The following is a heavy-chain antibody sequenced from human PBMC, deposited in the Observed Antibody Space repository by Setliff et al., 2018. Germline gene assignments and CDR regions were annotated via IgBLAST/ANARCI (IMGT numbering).Heavy chain of an antibody. CDR1: GGSISSHY. V-gene: IGHV4-59*08. CDR3: ARMSGFQYMDV. Sequence: SETLSLTCTVSGGSISSHYWNWIRQSPGKGLEWIGYLFHSGSTNHNPSLKSRVSMSVDMSKNQFSLKLNSVTASDTAVYYCARMSGFQYMDVWGKGTTVTVSS. D-gene: IGHD3-3*01. J-gene: IGHJ6*03. CDR2: LFHSGST.